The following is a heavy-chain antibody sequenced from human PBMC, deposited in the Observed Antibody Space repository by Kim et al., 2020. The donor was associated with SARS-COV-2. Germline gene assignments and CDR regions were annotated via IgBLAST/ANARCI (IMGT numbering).Heavy chain of an antibody. J-gene: IGHJ4*02. CDR2: ISYDGSNK. CDR1: GFTFSSYG. CDR3: AKGTHTAMVLFFDY. V-gene: IGHV3-30*18. Sequence: GGSLRLSCAASGFTFSSYGMHWVRQAPGKGLEWVAVISYDGSNKYYADSVKGRFTISRDNSKNTLYLQMNSLRAEDTAVYYCAKGTHTAMVLFFDYWGQGTLVTVSS. D-gene: IGHD5-18*01.